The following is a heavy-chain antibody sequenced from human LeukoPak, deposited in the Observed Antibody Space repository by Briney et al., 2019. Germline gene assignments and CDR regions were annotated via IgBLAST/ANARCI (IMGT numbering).Heavy chain of an antibody. D-gene: IGHD5-24*01. CDR1: GGSMSSYY. CDR3: ARGARAGYNLEPFDY. V-gene: IGHV4-59*08. Sequence: PSETLSLTCTVSGGSMSSYYWSWIRQPPGKGLEWMGYIYYSGSTKYNPSLKSRVTISVDTSKNQFSLKLSSVTAADTAVYYCARGARAGYNLEPFDYWGQGTLVTVSS. J-gene: IGHJ4*02. CDR2: IYYSGST.